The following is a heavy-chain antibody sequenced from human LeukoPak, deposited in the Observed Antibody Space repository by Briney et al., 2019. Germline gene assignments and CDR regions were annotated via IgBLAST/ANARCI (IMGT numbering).Heavy chain of an antibody. CDR2: LYSDGST. Sequence: GGSLRLSCVASGFTVSNNCMTWVRQAPGKGLEWVSVLYSDGSTYYSDSVKGRFTISRDNSKNTLYLEMNSLRAEDTAVYYCALLGAAGREYFQHWGQGTLVSVSS. CDR3: ALLGAAGREYFQH. V-gene: IGHV3-53*01. CDR1: GFTVSNNC. J-gene: IGHJ1*01. D-gene: IGHD6-13*01.